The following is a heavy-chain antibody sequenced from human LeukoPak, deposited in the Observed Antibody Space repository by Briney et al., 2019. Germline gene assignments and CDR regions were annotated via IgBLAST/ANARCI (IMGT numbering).Heavy chain of an antibody. Sequence: SETLSLTCTVSGGSISSSSYYWGWIRQPPGKGLEWIGSIYYSGSTYYNPSLKSRVTMSIDASKNQFSLRLTPVTAADTAVYYCARHRGLILRGVANWFDPWGQGNPVTVSS. CDR2: IYYSGST. CDR1: GGSISSSSYY. J-gene: IGHJ5*02. CDR3: ARHRGLILRGVANWFDP. V-gene: IGHV4-39*01. D-gene: IGHD3-10*01.